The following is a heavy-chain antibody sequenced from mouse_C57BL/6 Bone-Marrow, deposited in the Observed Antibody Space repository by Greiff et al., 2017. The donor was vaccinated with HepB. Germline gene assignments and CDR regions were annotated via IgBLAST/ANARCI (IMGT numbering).Heavy chain of an antibody. D-gene: IGHD1-1*01. CDR2: ISDGGSYT. V-gene: IGHV5-4*01. J-gene: IGHJ2*01. Sequence: VQLKESGGGLVKPGGSLKLSCAASGFTFSSYAMSWVRQTPEKRLEWVATISDGGSYTYYPDNVKGRFTISRDNAKNNLYLQMSHLKSEDTAMYYCARDYYGKDFDYWGQGTTLTVSS. CDR1: GFTFSSYA. CDR3: ARDYYGKDFDY.